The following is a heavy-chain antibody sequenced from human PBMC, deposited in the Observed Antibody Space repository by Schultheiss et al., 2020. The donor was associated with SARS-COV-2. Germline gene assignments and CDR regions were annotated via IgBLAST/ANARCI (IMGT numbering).Heavy chain of an antibody. V-gene: IGHV3-43D*04. CDR3: AKTAAAWTFYFDY. Sequence: GESLKISCAASGFTFSSYAMHWVRQAPGKGLEWVSLISWDGGSTYYADSVKGRFTISRDNSKNSLYLQMNSLRAEDTALYYCAKTAAAWTFYFDYWGQGTLGTVSS. J-gene: IGHJ4*02. CDR2: ISWDGGST. CDR1: GFTFSSYA. D-gene: IGHD6-13*01.